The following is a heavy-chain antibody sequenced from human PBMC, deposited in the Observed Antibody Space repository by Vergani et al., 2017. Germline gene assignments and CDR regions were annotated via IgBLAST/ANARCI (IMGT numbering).Heavy chain of an antibody. J-gene: IGHJ4*02. D-gene: IGHD2-15*01. V-gene: IGHV1-46*01. CDR1: GYTFTSYY. Sequence: QVQLVQSGAEVKKPGASVKVSCKASGYTFTSYYMHWVRQAPGQGLEWMGIINPSGGSTSYAQKFQGRVTMTRDTSTSTVYMELSSLRSEDTAVYYCARRQYCSGGSCYRALPDYWGQGTLVTVSS. CDR3: ARRQYCSGGSCYRALPDY. CDR2: INPSGGST.